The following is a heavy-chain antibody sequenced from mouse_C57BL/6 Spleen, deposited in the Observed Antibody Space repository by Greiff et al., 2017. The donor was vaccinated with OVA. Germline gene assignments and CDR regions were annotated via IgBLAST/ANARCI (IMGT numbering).Heavy chain of an antibody. J-gene: IGHJ3*01. Sequence: QVQLQQSGAELVRPGASVTLSCKASGYTFSDYEMHWVKQTPVHGLEWIGPIDPETGGTAYNQKFKGKAILTADKSSSTAYMELRSLTSEDSAVYYCTRFGSSYPLFADWGQGTLVTVSA. D-gene: IGHD1-1*01. CDR2: IDPETGGT. CDR1: GYTFSDYE. V-gene: IGHV1-15*01. CDR3: TRFGSSYPLFAD.